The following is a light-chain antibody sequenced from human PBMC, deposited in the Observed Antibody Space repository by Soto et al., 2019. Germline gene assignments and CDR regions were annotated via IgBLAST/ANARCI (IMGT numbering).Light chain of an antibody. Sequence: EVVMTQSPATLSVSPGERATLSCRASQTVSSNLAWYQQKPGQSPRLLIYGTSTRATGVPARFSGSGSGTEFTLSISSHQSEDFAVYYCHQYNFWPSFGQGTKVEI. CDR1: QTVSSN. CDR2: GTS. CDR3: HQYNFWPS. V-gene: IGKV3-15*01. J-gene: IGKJ1*01.